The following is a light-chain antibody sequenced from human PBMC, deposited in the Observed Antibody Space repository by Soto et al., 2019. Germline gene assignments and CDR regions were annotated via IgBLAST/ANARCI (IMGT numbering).Light chain of an antibody. V-gene: IGKV1D-16*01. CDR2: AAS. CDR1: QGVSIW. J-gene: IGKJ4*01. CDR3: QQYNSYPRT. Sequence: DIQMTQSPSSLSASVGDRVTITCRASQGVSIWLAWYQQKPEKAPKSLIYAASNLQSGVPSRFSGSGSGTDFTLTISSLHPEDFATYYCQQYNSYPRTFGGGTKVEIK.